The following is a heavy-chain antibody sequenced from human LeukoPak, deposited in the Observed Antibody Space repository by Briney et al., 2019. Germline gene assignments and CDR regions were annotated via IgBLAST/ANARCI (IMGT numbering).Heavy chain of an antibody. CDR2: IYYSGST. CDR3: ARVVTMGGGGYYPAQPGDAFDI. D-gene: IGHD3-22*01. V-gene: IGHV4-59*01. Sequence: PSETLSLTCTVSGGSISSYYWSWIRQPPGKGLEWIGYIYYSGSTNYNPSLKSRVTISVDTSKNQFSLKLSSVTAADTAVYYCARVVTMGGGGYYPAQPGDAFDIWGQGTMVTVSS. J-gene: IGHJ3*02. CDR1: GGSISSYY.